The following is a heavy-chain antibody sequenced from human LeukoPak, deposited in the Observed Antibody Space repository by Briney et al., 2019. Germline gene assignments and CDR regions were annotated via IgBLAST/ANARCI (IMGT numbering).Heavy chain of an antibody. CDR1: GFTFSSYA. Sequence: GGSLRLSCAASGFTFSSYAMSWVRQAPGKGLEWVSAISGSGGSTYYADSVKGRFTISRDKSKNTLYLQMNSLRAEDTAVYYCAKVSDYGGYFDYWGQGTLVTVSS. D-gene: IGHD4-23*01. J-gene: IGHJ4*02. V-gene: IGHV3-23*01. CDR3: AKVSDYGGYFDY. CDR2: ISGSGGST.